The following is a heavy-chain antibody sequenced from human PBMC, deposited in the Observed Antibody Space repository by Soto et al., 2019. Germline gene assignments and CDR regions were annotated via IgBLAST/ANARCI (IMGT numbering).Heavy chain of an antibody. Sequence: EVHLLESGGGLVQPGGSLRLSCAAYGFTFSSYAMSWVRQAPGKGLEWVSAISGSGDSTYFADSVKGRFTISRDNSKNTLYLQMNGLRAEDTAVYYCAKDYGSGPGDWFDPWGQGTLVTVSS. CDR1: GFTFSSYA. J-gene: IGHJ5*02. CDR2: ISGSGDST. CDR3: AKDYGSGPGDWFDP. V-gene: IGHV3-23*01. D-gene: IGHD3-10*01.